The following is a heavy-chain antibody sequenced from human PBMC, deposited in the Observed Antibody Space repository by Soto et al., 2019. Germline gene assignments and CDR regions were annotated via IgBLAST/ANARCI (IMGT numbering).Heavy chain of an antibody. CDR3: ARPNSCGYNTLDY. CDR1: GYTFSAYD. Sequence: QVQLVQSGAEVKTPGASVKVSCKSSGYTFSAYDINWVRQAPGQGLEWMGWMNPKSGNTGYAEEFQGRVTLPRNSTMSTAYMGLSSLKSEDTAMYYWARPNSCGYNTLDYWGQGTLVTFSS. V-gene: IGHV1-8*01. CDR2: MNPKSGNT. D-gene: IGHD5-12*01. J-gene: IGHJ4*02.